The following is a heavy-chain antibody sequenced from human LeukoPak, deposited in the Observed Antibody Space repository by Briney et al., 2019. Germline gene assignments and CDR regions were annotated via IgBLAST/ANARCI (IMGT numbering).Heavy chain of an antibody. V-gene: IGHV3-48*01. Sequence: GGSLRLSCAASGSTFSSYSMNWVRQAPGKGLEWVSYISSSSSTIYYADSVKGRFTISRDNAKNSLYLQMNSLRAEDTAVYYCARGNGDYVSHYFDYWGQGTLVTVSS. J-gene: IGHJ4*02. CDR2: ISSSSSTI. CDR3: ARGNGDYVSHYFDY. CDR1: GSTFSSYS. D-gene: IGHD4-17*01.